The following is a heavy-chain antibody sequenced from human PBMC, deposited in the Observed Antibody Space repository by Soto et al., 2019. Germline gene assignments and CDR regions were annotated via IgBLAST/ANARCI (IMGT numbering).Heavy chain of an antibody. CDR1: GGSISSGGYY. V-gene: IGHV4-31*03. D-gene: IGHD5-18*01. CDR2: IYYGGST. CDR3: ARREGDTAMVDAFDI. J-gene: IGHJ3*02. Sequence: PSETLSLTCTVSGGSISSGGYYWSWIRQPPGKGLEWIGYIYYGGSTYYNPSLKSRVTISVDTSKNQFSLKLSSVTAADTAVYYCARREGDTAMVDAFDIGGQGTMVTVSS.